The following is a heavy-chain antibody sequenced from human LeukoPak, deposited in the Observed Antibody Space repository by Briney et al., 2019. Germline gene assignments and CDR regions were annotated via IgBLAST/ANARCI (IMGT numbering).Heavy chain of an antibody. CDR2: IYYSGST. CDR1: GGSISSYY. CDR3: ARVDTAMVLNY. J-gene: IGHJ4*02. V-gene: IGHV4-59*01. D-gene: IGHD5-18*01. Sequence: SETLSLTCTVSGGSISSYYWSWIRQPPGKGLEWIGYIYYSGSTNYNPSLKSRVTISVDTTKNQFSLKLSSVTAADTAVYYCARVDTAMVLNYWGQGTLVTVSS.